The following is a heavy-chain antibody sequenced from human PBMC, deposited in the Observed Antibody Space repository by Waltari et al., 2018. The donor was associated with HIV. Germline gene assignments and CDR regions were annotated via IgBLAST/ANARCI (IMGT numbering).Heavy chain of an antibody. V-gene: IGHV4-39*01. D-gene: IGHD3-10*01. CDR2: IYYSGST. J-gene: IGHJ5*02. CDR1: GGSISSSSYY. CDR3: ARARGTMVRGDEDP. Sequence: QLQLQESGPGLVKPSETLSLTCTVSGGSISSSSYYWGWIRQPPGKGLEWIGSIYYSGSTYYNPSRKSRVTISVDTSKNQFSLKLSSVTAADTAVYYCARARGTMVRGDEDPWGQGTLVTVSS.